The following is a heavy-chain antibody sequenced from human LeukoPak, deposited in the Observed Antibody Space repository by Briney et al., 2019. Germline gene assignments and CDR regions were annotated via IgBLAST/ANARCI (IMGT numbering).Heavy chain of an antibody. CDR1: GFTFRSYE. CDR3: ATYRYYDYVCGSYRYRLFDY. Sequence: GGSLRLSCAASGFTFRSYEMNWVRQAPGKGLEWVSYISSSGSTIYYADSVKGRFTISRDNAKNSLYLQMNSLRAEDTAVYYCATYRYYDYVCGSYRYRLFDYWGQGTLVTVSS. V-gene: IGHV3-48*03. CDR2: ISSSGSTI. J-gene: IGHJ4*02. D-gene: IGHD3-16*02.